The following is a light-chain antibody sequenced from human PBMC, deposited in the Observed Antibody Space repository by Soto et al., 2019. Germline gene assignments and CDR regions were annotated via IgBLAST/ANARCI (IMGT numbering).Light chain of an antibody. CDR3: QQHANYPIT. J-gene: IGKJ4*01. Sequence: DIQMTQSPSTLSASIGDRVTITCRASRNIGSWLAWYQQKAGKAPNLLIYKASTLETVVPSRFSGSASGTEFTLTISSLQPDDFATYYCQQHANYPITFGGGTKLEI. CDR2: KAS. V-gene: IGKV1-5*03. CDR1: RNIGSW.